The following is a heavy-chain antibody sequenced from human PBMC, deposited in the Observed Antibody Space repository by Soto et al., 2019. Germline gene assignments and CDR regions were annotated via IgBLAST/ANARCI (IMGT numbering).Heavy chain of an antibody. J-gene: IGHJ6*02. Sequence: LRLSCISSGFTFRTYTMNWVRQAPGKGLEWVSGIRGFSPYTFYAESVKGRFTISRDNAKNSLFLQMNSLRAEDTAVYYCARDRGYDAHDFYYNAMDVWGQGTTVTVSS. CDR3: ARDRGYDAHDFYYNAMDV. CDR2: IRGFSPYT. D-gene: IGHD2-15*01. CDR1: GFTFRTYT. V-gene: IGHV3-21*01.